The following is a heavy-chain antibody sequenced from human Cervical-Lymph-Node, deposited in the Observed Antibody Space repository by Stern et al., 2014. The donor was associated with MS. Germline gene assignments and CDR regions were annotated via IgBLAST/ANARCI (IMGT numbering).Heavy chain of an antibody. D-gene: IGHD6-13*01. CDR1: GFTFSSYS. CDR3: ARERQQLVRGMIDY. CDR2: ISGSSTYK. J-gene: IGHJ4*02. Sequence: VQLVESGGGLVKPGGSLRLSCAASGFTFSSYSMKWVRQAPGKGLEWVSSISGSSTYKYYADSVKGRFTISRDNAKNSLFLQMNSLRAEDTAVYYCARERQQLVRGMIDYWGQGTLVTVSS. V-gene: IGHV3-21*01.